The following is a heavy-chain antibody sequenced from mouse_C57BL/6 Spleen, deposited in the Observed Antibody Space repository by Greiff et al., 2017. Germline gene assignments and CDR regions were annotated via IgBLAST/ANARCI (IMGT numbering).Heavy chain of an antibody. V-gene: IGHV1-81*01. CDR3: ARSIITTVVEGYYYAMDY. CDR2: IYPRSGNT. D-gene: IGHD1-1*01. J-gene: IGHJ4*01. CDR1: GYTFTSYG. Sequence: QVQLQQSGAELARPGASVKLSCKASGYTFTSYGISWVKQRTGQGLEWIGEIYPRSGNTYYNEKFKGKATLTADKSSSTAYMELRSLTSDDSAVYFCARSIITTVVEGYYYAMDYWGQGTSVTVSS.